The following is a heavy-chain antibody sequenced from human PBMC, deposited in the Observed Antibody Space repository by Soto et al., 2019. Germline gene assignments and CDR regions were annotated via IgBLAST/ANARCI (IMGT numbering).Heavy chain of an antibody. V-gene: IGHV4-4*07. CDR2: IYPSGST. CDR3: VRGRSYSVYDF. J-gene: IGHJ4*02. Sequence: PSETLSLTCTVSGGSISGHAWIWVRQPAGRGLEWIGHIYPSGSTSYNPSLGSRVTMSLDTSNNQIFLNLTPVTAADTAVFYCVRGRSYSVYDFWGPGTLVTVSS. CDR1: GGSISGHA. D-gene: IGHD5-12*01.